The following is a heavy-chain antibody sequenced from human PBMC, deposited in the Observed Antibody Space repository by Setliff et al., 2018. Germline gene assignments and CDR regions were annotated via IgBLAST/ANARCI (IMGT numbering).Heavy chain of an antibody. V-gene: IGHV5-51*01. CDR2: IYPGDSDT. J-gene: IGHJ3*02. CDR3: ARQAVAGSDAFDI. Sequence: PGESLTISCKGSGYSFTSYWIGWVRQMPGKGLEWMGIIYPGDSDTRYSPSFQGQVTISADKSISTAYLQWSSLKASDTAMYYCARQAVAGSDAFDIWGQGTMVTRLL. D-gene: IGHD6-19*01. CDR1: GYSFTSYW.